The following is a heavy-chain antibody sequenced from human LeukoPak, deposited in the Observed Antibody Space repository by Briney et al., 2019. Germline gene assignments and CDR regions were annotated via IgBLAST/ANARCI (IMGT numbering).Heavy chain of an antibody. Sequence: SETLSLTCTVSGDSISNYYWSWIRQPPGKGLEWIGYIYYSGSTNHNPSLKSRVTISVDTSKNQFSLKLSSVTAADTAVYYCARLPITMIVVAHFDYWGQGTLVTVSS. CDR1: GDSISNYY. D-gene: IGHD3-22*01. CDR2: IYYSGST. V-gene: IGHV4-59*08. J-gene: IGHJ4*02. CDR3: ARLPITMIVVAHFDY.